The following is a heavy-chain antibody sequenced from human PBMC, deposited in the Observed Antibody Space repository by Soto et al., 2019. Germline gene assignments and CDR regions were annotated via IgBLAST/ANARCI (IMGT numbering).Heavy chain of an antibody. D-gene: IGHD2-2*01. CDR3: AREVPAAMGGVPYYYMDV. J-gene: IGHJ6*03. Sequence: QVQLQESGPGLVRPSQTLSLTCAVSGGSLSSGNFDWNWIRQHPGKGLEWIGYIYYSGITYYNPSLNSRVTISVDTSNNQSSLKLGSVTDADTAVYYCAREVPAAMGGVPYYYMDVWGKGTTVTVSS. CDR1: GGSLSSGNFD. V-gene: IGHV4-31*11. CDR2: IYYSGIT.